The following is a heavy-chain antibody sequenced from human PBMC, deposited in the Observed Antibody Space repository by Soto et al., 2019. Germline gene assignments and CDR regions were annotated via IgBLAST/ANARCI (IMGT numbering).Heavy chain of an antibody. CDR1: GFTFSSYA. D-gene: IGHD2-8*01. CDR3: AKEWSDARTREKCGLVDY. Sequence: PWGSLRLSCAASGFTFSSYAMAWVRQAPGKGLEWVSTIRASGTSTYYADSVEGRFSISRDNSKNTLYLQMNSLRAEDTAVYYCAKEWSDARTREKCGLVDYWGQGALVTVSS. V-gene: IGHV3-23*01. CDR2: IRASGTST. J-gene: IGHJ4*02.